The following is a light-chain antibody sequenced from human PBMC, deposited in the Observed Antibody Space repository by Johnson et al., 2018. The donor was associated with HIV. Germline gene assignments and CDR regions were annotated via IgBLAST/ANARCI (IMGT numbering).Light chain of an antibody. J-gene: IGLJ1*01. CDR1: SSNIGNDS. CDR3: GTWDTSLSAYV. Sequence: QSVLTQPPSVSAAPGQRVTISCSGSSSNIGNDSVSWYQQLPGTAPELLIYENNRRPSGIPDRFSGSKSGTSATLALTGLQAGDEADYYCGTWDTSLSAYVFGTGTKVTVL. CDR2: ENN. V-gene: IGLV1-51*02.